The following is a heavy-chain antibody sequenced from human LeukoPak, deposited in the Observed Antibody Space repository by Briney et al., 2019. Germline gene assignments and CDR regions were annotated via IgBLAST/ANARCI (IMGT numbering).Heavy chain of an antibody. CDR2: INPNSGGT. Sequence: ASVKLSCKASGYTFTGYYMHWVRQAPGRGLEWMGWINPNSGGTNYAQKFQGRVTMTRDTSISTAYMELSRLRSDDTAVYYCARAGWELQYYFDYWGQGTLVTVSS. J-gene: IGHJ4*02. CDR3: ARAGWELQYYFDY. V-gene: IGHV1-2*02. D-gene: IGHD1-26*01. CDR1: GYTFTGYY.